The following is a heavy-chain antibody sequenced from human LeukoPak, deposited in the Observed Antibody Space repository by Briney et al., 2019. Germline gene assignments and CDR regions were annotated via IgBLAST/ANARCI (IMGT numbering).Heavy chain of an antibody. Sequence: GSLRLSCAASGFTFSSYGMHWVRQAPGKGLEWVAFIRYDGSNKYYADSVKGRFTISRGNSKNTLYLQMNSLRAENTAVYYCANNGGDCSSTSCYGIFFDYWGQGTLVTVSS. D-gene: IGHD2-2*01. CDR2: IRYDGSNK. J-gene: IGHJ4*02. V-gene: IGHV3-30*02. CDR1: GFTFSSYG. CDR3: ANNGGDCSSTSCYGIFFDY.